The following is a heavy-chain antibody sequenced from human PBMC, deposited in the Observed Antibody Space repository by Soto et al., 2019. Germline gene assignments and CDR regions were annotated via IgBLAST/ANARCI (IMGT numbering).Heavy chain of an antibody. CDR1: GGTFSSYA. D-gene: IGHD3-10*01. J-gene: IGHJ4*02. CDR2: IIPIFGTA. Sequence: GASVKVSCKASGGTFSSYAISWVRQAPGQGLEWMGGIIPIFGTANYAQKFQGRVTITADESTSTAYMELSSLRSEDTAVYYCASPHGSGSYSFDYWGQGTLVTVSS. V-gene: IGHV1-69*13. CDR3: ASPHGSGSYSFDY.